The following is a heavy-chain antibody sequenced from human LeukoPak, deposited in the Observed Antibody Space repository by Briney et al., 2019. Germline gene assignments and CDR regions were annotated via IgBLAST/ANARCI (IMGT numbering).Heavy chain of an antibody. CDR3: ARKRYFDY. Sequence: PSETLSLTCTVSGDSISSGNYYWTWIRQPAGKGLEWIGRIYTSGSTNYNPSLKSRVTISVDTSKNQFSLKLSSVTAADTAVYYCARKRYFDYWGQGTLVTVSS. CDR2: IYTSGST. V-gene: IGHV4-61*02. CDR1: GDSISSGNYY. J-gene: IGHJ4*02.